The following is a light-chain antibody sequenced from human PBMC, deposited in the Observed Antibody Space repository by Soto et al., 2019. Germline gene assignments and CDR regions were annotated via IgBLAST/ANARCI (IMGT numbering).Light chain of an antibody. J-gene: IGKJ2*01. Sequence: EIVLTQSPGTLSLSPGERATLSCRASQSVSSSYLAWYQQKPGQAPRLLIYGASSRATGIPDRFSGSGSGTDFPLTISRLEPDDFAVYYCQQYGSSPTYTFGQGTKLEI. CDR3: QQYGSSPTYT. CDR1: QSVSSSY. V-gene: IGKV3-20*01. CDR2: GAS.